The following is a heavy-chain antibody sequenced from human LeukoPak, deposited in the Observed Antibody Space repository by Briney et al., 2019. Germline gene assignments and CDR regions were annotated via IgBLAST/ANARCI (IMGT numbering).Heavy chain of an antibody. J-gene: IGHJ4*02. D-gene: IGHD2-15*01. CDR2: ISWNSGSI. CDR1: GFTFDDYA. V-gene: IGHV3-9*01. Sequence: GRSLRLSCGASGFTFDDYAMHWVRQAPGKGLEWVSGISWNSGSIGYADSVKGRFTISRDNAKNSLYLQMNSLRAEDTALYYCAKDIRRSGGSIDYWGQGTLVTVSS. CDR3: AKDIRRSGGSIDY.